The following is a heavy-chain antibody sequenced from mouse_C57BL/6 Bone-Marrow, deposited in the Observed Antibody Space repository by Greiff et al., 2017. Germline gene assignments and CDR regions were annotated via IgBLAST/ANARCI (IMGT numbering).Heavy chain of an antibody. CDR1: GYSITSDY. CDR3: ARVYYGNYDAMDY. CDR2: ISYSGST. Sequence: DVKLQESGPGLAKPSQTLSLTCSVTGYSITSDYWNWIRKFPGNKLEYMGYISYSGSTYYNPSLKSRLSITRDTSKNQYYLQLNSVTTEDTATYYCARVYYGNYDAMDYWGQGTSVTVSS. D-gene: IGHD2-1*01. J-gene: IGHJ4*01. V-gene: IGHV3-8*01.